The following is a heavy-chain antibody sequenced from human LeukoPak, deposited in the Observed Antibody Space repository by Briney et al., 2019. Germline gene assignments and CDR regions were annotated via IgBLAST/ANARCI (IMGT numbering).Heavy chain of an antibody. J-gene: IGHJ3*02. CDR1: GGTFSSYA. Sequence: ASVKVSCKASGGTFSSYAISWVRQAPGRGLEWMGGIIPIFGTANYAQKFQGRVTITTDESTSTAYMELSSLRSEDTAVYYCARPDLGSRGAFDIWGQGTMVTVSS. CDR3: ARPDLGSRGAFDI. D-gene: IGHD6-13*01. V-gene: IGHV1-69*05. CDR2: IIPIFGTA.